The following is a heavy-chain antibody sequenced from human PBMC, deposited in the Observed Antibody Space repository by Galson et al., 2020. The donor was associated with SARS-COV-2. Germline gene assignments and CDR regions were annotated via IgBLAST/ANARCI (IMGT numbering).Heavy chain of an antibody. Sequence: GGPLRLSCAASGFTFSSYSMNWVRQAPGKGLEWVSYISSSSSTIYYADSVKGRFTISRDNAKNSLYLQMNSLRAEDTAVYYCAGIAAAGTLYYYYGMDVWGQGTTVTVSS. V-gene: IGHV3-48*01. D-gene: IGHD6-13*01. J-gene: IGHJ6*02. CDR1: GFTFSSYS. CDR2: ISSSSSTI. CDR3: AGIAAAGTLYYYYGMDV.